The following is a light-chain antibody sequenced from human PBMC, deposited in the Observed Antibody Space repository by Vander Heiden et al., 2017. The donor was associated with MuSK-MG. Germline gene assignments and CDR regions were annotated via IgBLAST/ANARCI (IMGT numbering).Light chain of an antibody. CDR3: QHYDSYLWT. Sequence: DIQMTQAPSTLSASVGDRVTITCRASQSISSWLAWYQQKPGKAPKLLIYKASNLQSGVPSRFSGSGSGTEFTLTISSLQPDDFSTYYCQHYDSYLWTFGQGTKVEIK. J-gene: IGKJ1*01. V-gene: IGKV1-5*03. CDR2: KAS. CDR1: QSISSW.